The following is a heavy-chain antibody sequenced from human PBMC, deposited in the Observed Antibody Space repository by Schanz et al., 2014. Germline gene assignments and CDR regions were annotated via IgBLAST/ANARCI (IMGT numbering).Heavy chain of an antibody. CDR2: ISDSGTYT. Sequence: VQLAESGGGLVQPGGSLRLSCAASGFTFSGFWMTWIRQAPGKGLEWLSYISDSGTYTNYADSVKGRFTISRDNAKSSLYLQMNSLRAEDTAVYYCAKTPREYCNYDNCPNWFDSWGQGTLVTASS. CDR1: GFTFSGFW. CDR3: AKTPREYCNYDNCPNWFDS. D-gene: IGHD2-15*01. V-gene: IGHV3-11*05. J-gene: IGHJ5*01.